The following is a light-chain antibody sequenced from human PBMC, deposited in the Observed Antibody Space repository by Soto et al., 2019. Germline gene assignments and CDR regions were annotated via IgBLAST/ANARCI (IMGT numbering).Light chain of an antibody. J-gene: IGLJ1*01. CDR3: SSYTRSSTYV. V-gene: IGLV2-14*01. Sequence: QSVLTQPASVSGSPGQSSTISCTGTSSDVGDYNYVSWYQHHPGKAPKLMTYDVSNRPSGVSNRFSGSKSGNTASLTLSGLQAEDAADYYFSSYTRSSTYVFGTGTKLTVL. CDR1: SSDVGDYNY. CDR2: DVS.